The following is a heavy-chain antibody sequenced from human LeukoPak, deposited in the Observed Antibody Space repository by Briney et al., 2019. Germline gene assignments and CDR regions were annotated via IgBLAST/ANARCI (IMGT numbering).Heavy chain of an antibody. CDR2: IKQDGSEK. CDR1: GFTFSSYW. D-gene: IGHD2-8*02. Sequence: TGGSLRLSCAASGFTFSSYWMGWVRQAPGKGLEWVANIKQDGSEKYYVDSVKGRFTISRDNAKNSLYLQMNSLRAEDTAVYYCARCGGCYHGSYYFDYWGQGTLVTVSS. V-gene: IGHV3-7*01. J-gene: IGHJ4*02. CDR3: ARCGGCYHGSYYFDY.